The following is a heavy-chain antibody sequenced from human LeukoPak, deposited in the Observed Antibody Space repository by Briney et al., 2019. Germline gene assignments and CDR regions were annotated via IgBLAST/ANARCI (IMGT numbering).Heavy chain of an antibody. CDR3: AKGGQLYYYYMDV. V-gene: IGHV3-66*01. D-gene: IGHD1-1*01. CDR1: GFTVSSNY. CDR2: IYSGGST. Sequence: GGSLRLSCAASGFTVSSNYMSWVRQAPGKGLEWVSVIYSGGSTYYADSVKGRFTISRDNSKNTLYLQMNSLRAEDTAVYYCAKGGQLYYYYMDVWGKGTTVTISS. J-gene: IGHJ6*03.